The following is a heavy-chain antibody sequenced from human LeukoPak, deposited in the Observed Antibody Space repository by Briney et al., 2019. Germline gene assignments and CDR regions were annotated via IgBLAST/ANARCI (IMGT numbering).Heavy chain of an antibody. V-gene: IGHV3-74*01. J-gene: IGHJ4*02. Sequence: GGSLRLSCAASGFTFSTYWMHWVRQAPGKGPVWVSRINSDGSSTTYADSVKGRFTSSRDNAKSTLYLQMNSLRAEDTAVYYCARVDTVMAYYFDLWGQGTLVTVSS. CDR1: GFTFSTYW. CDR3: ARVDTVMAYYFDL. D-gene: IGHD5-18*01. CDR2: INSDGSST.